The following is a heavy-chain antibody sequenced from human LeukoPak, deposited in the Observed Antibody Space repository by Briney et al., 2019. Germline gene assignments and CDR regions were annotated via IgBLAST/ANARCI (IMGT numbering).Heavy chain of an antibody. D-gene: IGHD4-17*01. Sequence: SETLSLTCAVYGGSFSGYYWSWIRQPPGKGLERIGEINHSGSTNYNPSLKSRVTISVDTSKNQFSLKLSSVTAADTAVYYCARGTVTTNAFDIWGQGTMVTVSS. CDR2: INHSGST. CDR1: GGSFSGYY. V-gene: IGHV4-34*01. J-gene: IGHJ3*02. CDR3: ARGTVTTNAFDI.